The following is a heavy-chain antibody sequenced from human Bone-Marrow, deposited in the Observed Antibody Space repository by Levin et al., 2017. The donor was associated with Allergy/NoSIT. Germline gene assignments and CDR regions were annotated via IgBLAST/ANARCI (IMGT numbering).Heavy chain of an antibody. V-gene: IGHV4-34*01. CDR2: INHSGST. Sequence: SQTLSLTCAVYGGSFSGYYWSWIRQPPGKGLEWIGEINHSGSTNYNPSLKSRVTISVDTSKNQFSLKLSSVTAADTAVYYCARGDRNLDTIAAAGSFDYWGQGTLVTVSS. CDR3: ARGDRNLDTIAAAGSFDY. CDR1: GGSFSGYY. D-gene: IGHD6-13*01. J-gene: IGHJ4*02.